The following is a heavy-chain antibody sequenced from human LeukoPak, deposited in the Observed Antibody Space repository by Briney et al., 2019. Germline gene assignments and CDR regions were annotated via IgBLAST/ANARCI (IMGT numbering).Heavy chain of an antibody. CDR3: TTEKQVVPGTGARTGIDY. CDR2: INPSGGST. CDR1: GYTFTSYY. Sequence: GASVKVSCKASGYTFTSYYMHWVRQAPGQGLEWMGIINPSGGSTSYAQKFQGRVTMTRDTSTSTVYMELSSLRSEDTAVYYCTTEKQVVPGTGARTGIDYWGQGTLVTVSS. J-gene: IGHJ4*02. V-gene: IGHV1-46*01. D-gene: IGHD2-2*01.